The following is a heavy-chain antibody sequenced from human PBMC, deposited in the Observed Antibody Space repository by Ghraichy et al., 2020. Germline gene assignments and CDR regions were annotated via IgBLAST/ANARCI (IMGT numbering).Heavy chain of an antibody. CDR3: AKYPLVGATTPYYFDY. J-gene: IGHJ4*02. CDR2: ISGSGGST. Sequence: GGSLRLSCAASGFTFSSYAMSWVRQAPGKGLEWVSAISGSGGSTYYADSVKGRFTISRDNSKNTLYLQMNSLRAEDTAVYYCAKYPLVGATTPYYFDYWGQGTLVTVSS. V-gene: IGHV3-23*01. D-gene: IGHD1-26*01. CDR1: GFTFSSYA.